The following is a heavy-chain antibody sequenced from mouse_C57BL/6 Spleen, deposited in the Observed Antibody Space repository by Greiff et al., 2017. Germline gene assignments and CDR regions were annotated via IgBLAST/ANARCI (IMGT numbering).Heavy chain of an antibody. J-gene: IGHJ2*01. D-gene: IGHD2-1*01. V-gene: IGHV1-64*01. CDR3: ARNDYGNYRYYFDY. CDR1: GYTFTSYW. CDR2: IHPNSGST. Sequence: VQLQQPGAELVKPGASVKLSCKASGYTFTSYWMHWVKQRPGQGLEWIGMIHPNSGSTNYNEKFKSKATLTVDKSSSTAYMQLSSLTSEDSAVYYCARNDYGNYRYYFDYWGQGTTLTVSS.